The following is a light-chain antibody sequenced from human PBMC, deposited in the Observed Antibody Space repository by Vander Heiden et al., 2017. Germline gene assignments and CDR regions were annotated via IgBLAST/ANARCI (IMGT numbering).Light chain of an antibody. V-gene: IGLV1-51*01. CDR3: GAWDSSLSVVL. CDR1: SSNIGSNS. Sequence: QSVLTQPPSVSAAPGQKVTIPRSGGSSNIGSNSVSWYQQLPGTAPKFLIYDNNKRPSGIPDRFSGSKSGTSATLDITGLQTGDEAGYYCGAWDSSLSVVLFGGGTKLTVL. CDR2: DNN. J-gene: IGLJ3*02.